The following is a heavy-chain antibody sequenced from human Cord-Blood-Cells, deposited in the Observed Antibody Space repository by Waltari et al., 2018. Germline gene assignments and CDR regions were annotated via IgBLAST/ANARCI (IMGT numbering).Heavy chain of an antibody. Sequence: QVQLQQWGAGLLKPSETLSLTCADYGGSFSGYYWSWIRQPPGKGLVWIGEIKHSGSTNENPALKSLVTISGDTSKNQFSLKMSSVTAADTAVYYCARGSVVVIATNWFDPWGQGTLVTVSS. V-gene: IGHV4-34*01. CDR2: IKHSGST. J-gene: IGHJ5*02. D-gene: IGHD2-21*01. CDR3: ARGSVVVIATNWFDP. CDR1: GGSFSGYY.